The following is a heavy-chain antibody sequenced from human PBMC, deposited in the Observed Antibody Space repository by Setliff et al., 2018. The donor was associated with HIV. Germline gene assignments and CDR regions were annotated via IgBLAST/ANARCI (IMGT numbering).Heavy chain of an antibody. CDR2: ISSSSSYT. CDR1: GFTFSDYE. CDR3: AKDHATSSWFTALLDY. D-gene: IGHD6-13*01. V-gene: IGHV3-21*04. J-gene: IGHJ4*02. Sequence: GGSLRLSCVASGFTFSDYELNWVRQAPGKRLEWVSYISSSSSYTHYADSVKGRFTISRDNVKNSLYLQMNSLRAEDTAVYYCAKDHATSSWFTALLDYWGQGALVTVSS.